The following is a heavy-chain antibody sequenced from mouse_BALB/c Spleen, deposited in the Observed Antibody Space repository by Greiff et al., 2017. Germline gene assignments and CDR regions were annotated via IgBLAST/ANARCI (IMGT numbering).Heavy chain of an antibody. V-gene: IGHV1S56*01. CDR1: GYTFTSYY. D-gene: IGHD2-4*01. Sequence: VQLQQSGPELVKPGASVRISRKASGYTFTSYYIHWVKQRPGQGLEWIGWIYPGSGSTYYNEKFKGKATLTADKSSNTAYMQLSSLTSEDSAVYFCARRDYDGYWGQGTTLTVSS. CDR2: IYPGSGST. J-gene: IGHJ2*01. CDR3: ARRDYDGY.